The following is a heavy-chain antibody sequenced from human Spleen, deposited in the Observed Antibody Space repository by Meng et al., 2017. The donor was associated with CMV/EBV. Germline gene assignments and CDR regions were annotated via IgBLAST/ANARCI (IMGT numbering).Heavy chain of an antibody. CDR1: GFTFGDYG. CDR3: VRGHTYGDYYFYGMDV. J-gene: IGHJ6*02. D-gene: IGHD5-18*01. Sequence: GESLNSCAASGFTFGDYGMGWVRQAPGKGLEWVSGINGKGRSIGYADSVKGRFSISRDNGKSSLYLQMNSLRGEDTALYFCVRGHTYGDYYFYGMDVWGQGTTVTVSS. V-gene: IGHV3-20*04. CDR2: INGKGRSI.